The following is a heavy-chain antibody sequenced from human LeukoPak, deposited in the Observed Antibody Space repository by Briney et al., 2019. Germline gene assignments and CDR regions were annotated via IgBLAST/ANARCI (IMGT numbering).Heavy chain of an antibody. D-gene: IGHD3-10*01. CDR3: ARISGMVRGEDFDY. Sequence: ASVKVSCKASGYTFTSYDINWVRQATGQGLEWMGWMNPNSGNTGYAQKFQGRVTMTRNTSMSTAYMELSSLRSEDTAVYYCARISGMVRGEDFDYWGQGTLVTVSS. CDR2: MNPNSGNT. J-gene: IGHJ4*02. CDR1: GYTFTSYD. V-gene: IGHV1-8*01.